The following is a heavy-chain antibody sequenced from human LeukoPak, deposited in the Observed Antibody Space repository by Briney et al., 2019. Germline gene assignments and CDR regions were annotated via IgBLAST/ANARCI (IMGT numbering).Heavy chain of an antibody. CDR1: GGSFSGYY. V-gene: IGHV4-34*01. CDR3: AGGGGPNWFDP. D-gene: IGHD3-16*01. CDR2: INHSGST. Sequence: SETLSPTCAVYGGSFSGYYWSWIRQPPGKGLEWIGEINHSGSTNYNPSLKSRVTISVDTSKNQFSLKLSSVTAADTAVYYCAGGGGPNWFDPWGQGTLVTVSS. J-gene: IGHJ5*02.